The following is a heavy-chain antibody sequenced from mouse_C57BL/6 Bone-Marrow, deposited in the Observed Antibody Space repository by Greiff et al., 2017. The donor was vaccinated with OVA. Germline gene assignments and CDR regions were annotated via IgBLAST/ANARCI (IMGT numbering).Heavy chain of an antibody. CDR3: TIYYDLYYAMDY. D-gene: IGHD2-4*01. CDR1: GFNIKDDY. Sequence: EVQLQQSGAELVRPGASVKLSCTASGFNIKDDYMHWVKQRPEQGLEWIGWLDPENGDTEYASKFQGKATITADTSSNTAYLQLSSLTSEDTAVYYCTIYYDLYYAMDYWGQGTSVTVSS. CDR2: LDPENGDT. V-gene: IGHV14-4*01. J-gene: IGHJ4*01.